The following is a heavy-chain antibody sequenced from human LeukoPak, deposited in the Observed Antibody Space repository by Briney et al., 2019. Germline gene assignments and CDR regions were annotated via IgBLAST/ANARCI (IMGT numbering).Heavy chain of an antibody. J-gene: IGHJ4*02. CDR2: INHSGST. CDR1: GGSFSGYY. V-gene: IGHV4-34*01. CDR3: ARGPIYGSPDY. D-gene: IGHD4-17*01. Sequence: SETLSLTCTVSGGSFSGYYWSWIRQPPGKGLEWIGEINHSGSTNYNPSLKSRVTISVDTSKNQFSLKLSSVTAADTAVYYCARGPIYGSPDYWGQGTLVTVSS.